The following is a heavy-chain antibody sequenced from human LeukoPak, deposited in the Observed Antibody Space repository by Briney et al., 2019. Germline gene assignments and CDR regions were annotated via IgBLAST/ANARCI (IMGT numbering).Heavy chain of an antibody. D-gene: IGHD3-10*02. J-gene: IGHJ6*04. CDR3: AELGITMVGGV. V-gene: IGHV3-48*03. CDR2: ISSSGSTI. Sequence: GGSLRLSCAASGFTFSSYEMNWVRQAPGKGLEWVSYISSSGSTIYYADSVKGRFTISRDNAKNSLYLQMNSLRAEDTAVYYCAELGITMVGGVWGKGTTVTVSS. CDR1: GFTFSSYE.